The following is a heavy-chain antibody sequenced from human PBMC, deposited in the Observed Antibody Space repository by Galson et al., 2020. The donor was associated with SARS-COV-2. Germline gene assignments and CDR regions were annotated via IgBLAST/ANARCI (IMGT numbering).Heavy chain of an antibody. CDR2: ISSNGGST. CDR1: GFTFSSYA. CDR3: ARDGRGGAFDI. J-gene: IGHJ3*02. Sequence: GGSLRLSCAASGFTFSSYAMHWVRQAPGKGLEYVSAISSNGGSTYYANSVKGRFTISRDNSKNTLYLQMGSLRAEDMAVYYCARDGRGGAFDIWGQGTMVTVSS. D-gene: IGHD2-15*01. V-gene: IGHV3-64*01.